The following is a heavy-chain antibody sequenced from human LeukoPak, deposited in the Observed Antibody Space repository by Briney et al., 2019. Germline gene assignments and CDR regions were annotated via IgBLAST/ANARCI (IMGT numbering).Heavy chain of an antibody. J-gene: IGHJ4*02. Sequence: SETLSLTCTVSDGSISSYYWSWIRQPAGKGLEWIGRIYTSGSTNYNPSLKSRVTMSVDTSKNQFSLKLSSVTAADTAVYYCARVGRYGGNSDYYFDYWGQGTLVTVSS. V-gene: IGHV4-4*07. D-gene: IGHD4-23*01. CDR1: DGSISSYY. CDR3: ARVGRYGGNSDYYFDY. CDR2: IYTSGST.